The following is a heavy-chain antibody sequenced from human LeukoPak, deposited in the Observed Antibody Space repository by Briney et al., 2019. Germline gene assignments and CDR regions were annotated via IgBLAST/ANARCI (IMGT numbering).Heavy chain of an antibody. CDR2: INPNSGGT. V-gene: IGHV1-2*06. D-gene: IGHD3-3*01. CDR3: ASARITIFGARFDYGMDV. Sequence: ASVKVSCKASGYTFTGYYMHWVRQAPGQGLEWMGRINPNSGGTNYAQKFQGRVTMTRDTSISTAYMELSRLGSDDTAVYYCASARITIFGARFDYGMDVWGQGTTVTVSS. J-gene: IGHJ6*02. CDR1: GYTFTGYY.